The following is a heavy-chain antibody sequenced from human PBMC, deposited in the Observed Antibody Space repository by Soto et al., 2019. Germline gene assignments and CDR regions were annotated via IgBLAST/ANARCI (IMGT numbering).Heavy chain of an antibody. CDR2: INPNSGGT. V-gene: IGHV1-2*04. J-gene: IGHJ6*02. D-gene: IGHD1-1*01. CDR3: ASSGPRTDIYGMDV. CDR1: GYSFNGYY. Sequence: ASAKVCCKASGYSFNGYYMHCARQAPGQGLEWMGWINPNSGGTNYAQKFQGWVTMTRDTSISTAYMELSRLRSDDTAVYYCASSGPRTDIYGMDVWGQGTTVTVSS.